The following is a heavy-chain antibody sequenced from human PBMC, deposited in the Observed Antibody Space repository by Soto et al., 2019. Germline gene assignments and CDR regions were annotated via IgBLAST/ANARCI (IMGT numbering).Heavy chain of an antibody. V-gene: IGHV3-15*07. CDR1: GFTFSNAW. Sequence: AGGSLRLSCAASGFTFSNAWMNWVRQAPGKGLEWVGRIKSKTNGGTTDYTAPVKGRFTISRDDSKSTLYLQMNSLKTEDTAVYYCTTDNVLNYHDSSGYILFDYWGQGTLVTVSS. D-gene: IGHD3-22*01. CDR2: IKSKTNGGTT. CDR3: TTDNVLNYHDSSGYILFDY. J-gene: IGHJ4*02.